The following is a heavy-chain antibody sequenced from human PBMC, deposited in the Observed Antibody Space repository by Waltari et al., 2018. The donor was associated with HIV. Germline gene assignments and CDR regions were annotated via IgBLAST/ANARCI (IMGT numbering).Heavy chain of an antibody. CDR2: ISPIFGTA. D-gene: IGHD2-2*01. CDR1: GGTFSSYV. Sequence: QVQLVQSGAEVKKPGSSVKVSCKASGGTFSSYVISWVRQAPGQGLEWMGGISPIFGTANYAQKFQGRVTITADESTSTAYMELTSLRSEDTAVYYCARGVVPATTDVWGQGTTVTVSS. J-gene: IGHJ6*02. V-gene: IGHV1-69*01. CDR3: ARGVVPATTDV.